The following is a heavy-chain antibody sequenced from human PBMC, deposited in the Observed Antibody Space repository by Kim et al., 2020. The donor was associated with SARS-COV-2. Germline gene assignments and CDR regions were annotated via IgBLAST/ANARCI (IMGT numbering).Heavy chain of an antibody. CDR3: ARDFSEFESVAGPLFDL. CDR2: VFYSGTA. Sequence: SETLSLTCTVSGVSVSSRNYYWGWIRQAPGKGLEWIGSVFYSGTAYYNPSLKSRVTVSLDTPKNQFFLRLNSVTAADTAVYYCARDFSEFESVAGPLFDLWGQGTLVTVSP. J-gene: IGHJ4*02. D-gene: IGHD6-19*01. V-gene: IGHV4-39*07. CDR1: GVSVSSRNYY.